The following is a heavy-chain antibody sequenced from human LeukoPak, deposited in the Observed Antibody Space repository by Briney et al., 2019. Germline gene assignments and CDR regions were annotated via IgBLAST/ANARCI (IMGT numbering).Heavy chain of an antibody. V-gene: IGHV3-20*04. CDR3: AELGITMIGGV. CDR1: GFTFDDYG. Sequence: RPGGSLRLSCAASGFTFDDYGMSWVRQAPGKGLEWVSGINWNGGSTGYADSVKGRFTISRDNAKNSLYLQMNSLSAEDTAVYYCAELGITMIGGVWGKGTTVTISS. D-gene: IGHD3-10*02. CDR2: INWNGGST. J-gene: IGHJ6*04.